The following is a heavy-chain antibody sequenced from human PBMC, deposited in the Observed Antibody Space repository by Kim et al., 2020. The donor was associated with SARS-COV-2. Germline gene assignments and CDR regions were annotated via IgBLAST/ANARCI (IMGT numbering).Heavy chain of an antibody. D-gene: IGHD3-9*01. CDR3: AILTGRMGPGFFDL. CDR1: GGSFSGYY. J-gene: IGHJ2*01. Sequence: SETLSLTCAVYGGSFSGYYWSWIRQPPGKGLEWIGEINHSGSTNYNPSLKSRVTISVDTSKNQFSLKLSSVTAADTAVYYCAILTGRMGPGFFDLWGRGTLVTVSS. V-gene: IGHV4-34*01. CDR2: INHSGST.